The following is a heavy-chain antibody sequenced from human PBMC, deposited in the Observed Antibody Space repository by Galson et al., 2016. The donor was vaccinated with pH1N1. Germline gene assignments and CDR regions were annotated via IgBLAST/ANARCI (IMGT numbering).Heavy chain of an antibody. CDR3: SRRYYFDY. Sequence: SVKVSCKAAGYSVTRYYMHWVRQAPGQGLEWMGIIDPSDGTTTYSQKFQGRLILTRDTSPNSVHMELTTLRPDDSATYFCSRRYYFDYWGQGTLVTVSS. CDR2: IDPSDGTT. CDR1: GYSVTRYY. J-gene: IGHJ4*02. V-gene: IGHV1-46*01.